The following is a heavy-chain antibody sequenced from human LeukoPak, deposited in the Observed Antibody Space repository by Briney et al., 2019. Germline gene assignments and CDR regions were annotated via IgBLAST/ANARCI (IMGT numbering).Heavy chain of an antibody. V-gene: IGHV3-48*03. CDR2: ISSSGSTI. CDR3: ARTLFTTTGGWYFDY. D-gene: IGHD3-22*01. Sequence: PGGSLRLSCAASGFTFSSYEMNWVRQAPGKGLEWVSYISSSGSTIYYADSVKGRFTISRDNAKNSLYLQMNSLRAEDTAVYYCARTLFTTTGGWYFDYWGQGTLVTVSS. J-gene: IGHJ4*02. CDR1: GFTFSSYE.